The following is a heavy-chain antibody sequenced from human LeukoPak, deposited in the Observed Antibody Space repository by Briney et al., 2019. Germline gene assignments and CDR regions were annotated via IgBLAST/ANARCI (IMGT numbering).Heavy chain of an antibody. CDR2: ISGSGGST. CDR1: GFTFSSYA. D-gene: IGHD2-15*01. J-gene: IGHJ4*02. CDR3: AKDGEYCSGGSCYSTEDY. V-gene: IGHV3-23*01. Sequence: GGSLRLSCAASGFTFSSYAMSWVRQAPGKGLERVSAISGSGGSTYYADSVKGRFTISRDNSKNTLYLQMNSLRAEDTAVYYCAKDGEYCSGGSCYSTEDYWGQGTLVTVSS.